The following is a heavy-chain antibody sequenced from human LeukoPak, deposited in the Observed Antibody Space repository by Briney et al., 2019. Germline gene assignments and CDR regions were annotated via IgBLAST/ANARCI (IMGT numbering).Heavy chain of an antibody. V-gene: IGHV5-10-1*01. D-gene: IGHD7-27*01. Sequence: GESLMISFKGSGYSFTSYWISWGRQMPGKGLEWMGRIDPSDSYTNYSPSFRGHVTISADKSISTTYLQWSSLKASDTAMYYCARLEQPNWGSYYWGQGTLVTVSS. J-gene: IGHJ4*02. CDR3: ARLEQPNWGSYY. CDR2: IDPSDSYT. CDR1: GYSFTSYW.